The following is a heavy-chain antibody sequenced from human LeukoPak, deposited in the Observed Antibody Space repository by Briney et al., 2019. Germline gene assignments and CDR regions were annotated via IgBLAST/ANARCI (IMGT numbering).Heavy chain of an antibody. CDR2: IYYSGNT. J-gene: IGHJ3*01. Sequence: SETLSLTCTVSGGSISSSNYYWGWIRQPPGKGLEWIGSIYYSGNTYYNPSLKSRVTISVDTSKNQFSPKLTSVTAADTAVYYCAHFKGGSFDFWGQGTVVTVSS. V-gene: IGHV4-39*01. CDR1: GGSISSSNYY. CDR3: AHFKGGSFDF. D-gene: IGHD1-26*01.